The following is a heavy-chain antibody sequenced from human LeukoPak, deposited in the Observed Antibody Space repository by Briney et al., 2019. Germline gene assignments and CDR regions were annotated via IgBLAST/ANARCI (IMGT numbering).Heavy chain of an antibody. D-gene: IGHD2-15*01. CDR1: GGCFSGYY. CDR3: ARGTRGYCSGGSCYKPGGYWFDP. J-gene: IGHJ5*02. CDR2: INHSGST. Sequence: SETLSLTCAVYGGCFSGYYWSWIRQPPGKGLEWIGEINHSGSTNHNPSLKSRVTISVDTSKNQFSLKLSSVTAADTAVYYCARGTRGYCSGGSCYKPGGYWFDPWGQGTLVTVSS. V-gene: IGHV4-34*01.